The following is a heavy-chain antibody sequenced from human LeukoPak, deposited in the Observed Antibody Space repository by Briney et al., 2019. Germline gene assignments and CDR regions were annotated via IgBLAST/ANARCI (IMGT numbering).Heavy chain of an antibody. CDR3: AKDDSGYSSGWFDY. D-gene: IGHD6-19*01. J-gene: IGHJ4*02. Sequence: PGRSLRLSCAASGFTFDDYAMHWVRQAPGKGLEWVSGISWNSGSIGYADSVKGRFTISRDNAKNSLYLQMNSLRAEDTALYYCAKDDSGYSSGWFDYWRQGTLVTVSS. CDR2: ISWNSGSI. CDR1: GFTFDDYA. V-gene: IGHV3-9*01.